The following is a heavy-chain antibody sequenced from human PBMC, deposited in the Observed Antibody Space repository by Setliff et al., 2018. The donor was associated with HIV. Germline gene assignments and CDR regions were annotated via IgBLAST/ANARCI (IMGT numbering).Heavy chain of an antibody. CDR2: IYYSGTT. CDR1: GGLISSHIYQ. D-gene: IGHD7-27*01. J-gene: IGHJ5*02. Sequence: SETLSLTCTVSGGLISSHIYQWGWIRQPPGKGLEWIGSIYYSGTTYYNPSLKSRLTISIDTSMNQFSLRLNALTAADTAVYYCARLGGNWGYWFDPWSQGTMVTVSS. V-gene: IGHV4-39*01. CDR3: ARLGGNWGYWFDP.